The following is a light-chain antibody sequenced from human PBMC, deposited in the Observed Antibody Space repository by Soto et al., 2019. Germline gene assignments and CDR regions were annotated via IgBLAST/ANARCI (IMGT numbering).Light chain of an antibody. J-gene: IGLJ2*01. V-gene: IGLV2-8*01. Sequence: QSALTQPPSASGSPGQSVTISCTGTSSDVGGYNYVSWYQQHPGKAPKFMIYEVSKRPSGVPDRFSGYKSGNTASLTVSGLQAEDEADYYCSSYADTNLVVFGGGTKVTVL. CDR1: SSDVGGYNY. CDR3: SSYADTNLVV. CDR2: EVS.